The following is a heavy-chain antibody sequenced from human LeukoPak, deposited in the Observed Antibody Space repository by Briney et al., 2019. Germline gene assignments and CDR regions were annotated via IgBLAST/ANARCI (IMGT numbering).Heavy chain of an antibody. CDR2: ISAYNGNT. D-gene: IGHD2-15*01. CDR1: GYTFTSYG. V-gene: IGHV1-18*01. J-gene: IGHJ3*02. CDR3: ARDPGDCSGGSCYWAFDI. Sequence: ASVKVSCKASGYTFTSYGISWVRQAPGQGLAWMGWISAYNGNTNYAQKLQGRVTMTTDTSTSTVYMELRSLRSEDTAVYYCARDPGDCSGGSCYWAFDIWGQGTMVTVSS.